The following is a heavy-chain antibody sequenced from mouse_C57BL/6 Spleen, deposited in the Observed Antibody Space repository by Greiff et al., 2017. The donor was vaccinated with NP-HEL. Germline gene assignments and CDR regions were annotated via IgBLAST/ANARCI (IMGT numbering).Heavy chain of an antibody. D-gene: IGHD2-4*01. V-gene: IGHV5-9-1*02. J-gene: IGHJ4*01. CDR1: GFTFSSYA. CDR2: ISSGGDYI. Sequence: VQLKESGEGLVKPGGSLKLSCAASGFTFSSYAMSWVRQTPEKRLEWVAYISSGGDYIYYADTVKGRFTISRDNARNTLYLQMSSLKSEDTAMYYCTRDYYDYDHYYAMDYWGQGTSVTVSS. CDR3: TRDYYDYDHYYAMDY.